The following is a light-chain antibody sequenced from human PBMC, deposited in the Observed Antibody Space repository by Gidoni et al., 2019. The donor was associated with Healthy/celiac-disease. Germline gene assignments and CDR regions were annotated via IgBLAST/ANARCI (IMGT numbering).Light chain of an antibody. Sequence: DIQMTQSPSSQSASVGDRVTITCRASQSISSYLNWYQQKPGKAPKLLIYAASSLQSGVPSRFSGSGSGTDFTLTISSLQPEDFATYYCQQSYSTPPYTFXXXTKLEIK. V-gene: IGKV1-39*01. CDR2: AAS. CDR3: QQSYSTPPYT. J-gene: IGKJ2*01. CDR1: QSISSY.